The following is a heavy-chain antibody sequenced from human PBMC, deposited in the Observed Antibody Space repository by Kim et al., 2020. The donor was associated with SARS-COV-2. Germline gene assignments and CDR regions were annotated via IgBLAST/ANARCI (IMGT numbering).Heavy chain of an antibody. CDR3: ARQREKWRWEYYFDY. CDR1: GASSNYYY. J-gene: IGHJ4*02. CDR2: VFYTGAT. V-gene: IGHV4-59*08. D-gene: IGHD5-12*01. Sequence: SETLSLTCTVSGASSNYYYWSWLRQPPGRGLEWIGYVFYTGATNVNPSLQSRVTMSLDTSKSQFSLKLTSVTAADTAVYYCARQREKWRWEYYFDYWGQG.